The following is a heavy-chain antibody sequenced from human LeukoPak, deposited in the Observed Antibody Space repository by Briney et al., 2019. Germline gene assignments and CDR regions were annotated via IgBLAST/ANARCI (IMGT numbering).Heavy chain of an antibody. CDR2: ISRSGSTI. Sequence: GGSLRLSCAASGFTFSDYYMSWIRQAPGKGLEWVSYISRSGSTIYYADSVKGRFTISRDNSKNTLYLQMNSLRAEDTAVYYCAREGYYDSSGYGCGFDYWGQGTLVTVSS. CDR1: GFTFSDYY. D-gene: IGHD3-22*01. J-gene: IGHJ4*02. CDR3: AREGYYDSSGYGCGFDY. V-gene: IGHV3-11*01.